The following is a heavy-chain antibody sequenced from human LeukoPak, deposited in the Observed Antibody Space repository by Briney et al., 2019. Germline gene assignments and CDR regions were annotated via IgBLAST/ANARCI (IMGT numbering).Heavy chain of an antibody. CDR2: INPSGGST. CDR1: GYTFTSYY. D-gene: IGHD3-22*01. CDR3: ATVGYYDSSGYFVSALFDY. Sequence: ASVRVSCKASGYTFTSYYMHWVRQAPGQGLEWMGIINPSGGSTSYAQKFQGRVTMTEDTSTDTAYMELSSLRSEDTAVYYCATVGYYDSSGYFVSALFDYWGQGTLVTVSS. V-gene: IGHV1-46*01. J-gene: IGHJ4*02.